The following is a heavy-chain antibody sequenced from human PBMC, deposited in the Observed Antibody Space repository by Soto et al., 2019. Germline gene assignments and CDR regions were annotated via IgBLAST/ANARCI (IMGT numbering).Heavy chain of an antibody. J-gene: IGHJ4*02. CDR1: GYTFTSYA. Sequence: QVQLVQSGAEEKKPGASVKVSCKASGYTFTSYAMHWVRQAPGQRLEWMGWINAGNGNTKYSQKFQGRVTITRDTSASTAYMELSNLRSEDTAVNYCARDPNYGDYGTSPADDYWGQGTLVTVSS. CDR2: INAGNGNT. D-gene: IGHD4-17*01. CDR3: ARDPNYGDYGTSPADDY. V-gene: IGHV1-3*05.